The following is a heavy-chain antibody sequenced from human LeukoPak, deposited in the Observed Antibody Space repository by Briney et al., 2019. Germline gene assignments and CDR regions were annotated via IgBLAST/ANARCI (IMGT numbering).Heavy chain of an antibody. CDR3: AKEQRGYSGYDLTPDY. CDR2: IWYDGSNK. Sequence: PGGSLRLSCAASGFTFSSYGMHWVRQAPGKGLEWVAVIWYDGSNKYYADSVKGRFTISRDNSKNTLCLQMNSLRAEDTAVYYCAKEQRGYSGYDLTPDYWGQGTLVTVSS. CDR1: GFTFSSYG. D-gene: IGHD5-12*01. V-gene: IGHV3-33*06. J-gene: IGHJ4*02.